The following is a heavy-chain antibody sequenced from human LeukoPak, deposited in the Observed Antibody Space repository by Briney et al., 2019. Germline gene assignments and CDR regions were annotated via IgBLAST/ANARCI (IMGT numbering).Heavy chain of an antibody. CDR3: ARGEPLRYFDWLLPAFDY. D-gene: IGHD3-9*01. Sequence: GGSLRLSCAASGFTFSSYAMHWVRQAPGKGLEWVAVISYDGSNKYYADSVKGRFTIYRDNSKNTLYLQMNSLRAEDTAVYYCARGEPLRYFDWLLPAFDYWGQGTLVTVSS. CDR1: GFTFSSYA. CDR2: ISYDGSNK. V-gene: IGHV3-30-3*01. J-gene: IGHJ4*02.